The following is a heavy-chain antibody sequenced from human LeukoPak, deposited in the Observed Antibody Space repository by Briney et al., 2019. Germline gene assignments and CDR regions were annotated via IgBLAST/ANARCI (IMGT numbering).Heavy chain of an antibody. CDR2: INPNSGGT. J-gene: IGHJ4*02. CDR3: ARDRYLLLWFGELLAFDY. CDR1: GYTFTGYY. D-gene: IGHD3-10*01. V-gene: IGHV1-2*02. Sequence: GASVKVSCKPSGYTFTGYYIHWVRQAPGQGLEWMGWINPNSGGTKYAQKFQGRVTMTGDTSISTAYMELRSLRSDDTAVYYCARDRYLLLWFGELLAFDYWGQGTLVTVSS.